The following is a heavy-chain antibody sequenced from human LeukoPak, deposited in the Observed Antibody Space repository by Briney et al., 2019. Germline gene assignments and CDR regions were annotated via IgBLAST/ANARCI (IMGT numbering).Heavy chain of an antibody. CDR3: ARALAEYCSSTSCCPDAFDI. CDR1: GFTVSSNY. D-gene: IGHD2-2*01. Sequence: GGSLRLSCAASGFTVSSNYISWVRQAPGKGLQWVSIMYSDGSTYYADSVRGRFTISRDNSKNTLYLQMDSLRAEDTAVYYCARALAEYCSSTSCCPDAFDIWGQGTMVTVSS. J-gene: IGHJ3*02. V-gene: IGHV3-66*01. CDR2: MYSDGST.